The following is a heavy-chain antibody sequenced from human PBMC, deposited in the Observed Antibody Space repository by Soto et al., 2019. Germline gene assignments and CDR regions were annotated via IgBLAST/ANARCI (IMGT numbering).Heavy chain of an antibody. J-gene: IGHJ4*02. CDR1: GFNFSSYG. CDR3: ARDQTDSGGYSDS. V-gene: IGHV3-33*01. CDR2: IWNDGSNE. Sequence: GGSLRLSCEASGFNFSSYGIHWVRQAPGKGLEWVAIIWNDGSNEYYADSVKGRFTISRDNSKNTVYLQVSKLRAGDTAVYFCARDQTDSGGYSDSWGQGPLVTVSS. D-gene: IGHD3-22*01.